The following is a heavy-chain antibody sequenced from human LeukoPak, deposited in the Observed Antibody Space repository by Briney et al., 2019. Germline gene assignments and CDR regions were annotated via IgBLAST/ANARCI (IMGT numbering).Heavy chain of an antibody. Sequence: SETLSLTCTVAGGSISSYYWSWIRQPPGKGLEWIGYIYYSGSTNYNPSLKSRVTISVDTSKTQFSLKLSSVTAADTAVYYCARKIGSRWEQIDYWGQGTMVTVSS. CDR3: ARKIGSRWEQIDY. CDR1: GGSISSYY. V-gene: IGHV4-59*01. D-gene: IGHD1/OR15-1a*01. CDR2: IYYSGST. J-gene: IGHJ4*03.